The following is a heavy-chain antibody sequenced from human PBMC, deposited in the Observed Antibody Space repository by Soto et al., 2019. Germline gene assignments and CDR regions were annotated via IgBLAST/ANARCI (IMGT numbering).Heavy chain of an antibody. CDR2: IYAAGPT. Sequence: EVQLVQSGGGLIQPGGSLRLSCAASGFGVSDYYMSWVRQAPGKGLEWVSVIYAAGPTYYADSVKGRFTLSRDKSKNALYFQLTNLRAEDTAVYFCARGNSRDASNPLGHWCQGTLVSVSS. CDR1: GFGVSDYY. V-gene: IGHV3-53*01. D-gene: IGHD6-6*01. CDR3: ARGNSRDASNPLGH. J-gene: IGHJ5*02.